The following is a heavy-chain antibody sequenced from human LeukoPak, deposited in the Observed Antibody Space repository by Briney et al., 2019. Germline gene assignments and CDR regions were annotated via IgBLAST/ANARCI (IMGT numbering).Heavy chain of an antibody. D-gene: IGHD5-12*01. V-gene: IGHV4-59*08. Sequence: SETVSLTCTVSGGSISSYYWSWIGQPPGKGMEGIGYIYYSGSTNYNPSLKSRVTISVDTSKNQFSLKLSSVTAADTAVYYCARLVIVGSAADAFDIWGQGTMVTVSS. CDR2: IYYSGST. J-gene: IGHJ3*02. CDR3: ARLVIVGSAADAFDI. CDR1: GGSISSYY.